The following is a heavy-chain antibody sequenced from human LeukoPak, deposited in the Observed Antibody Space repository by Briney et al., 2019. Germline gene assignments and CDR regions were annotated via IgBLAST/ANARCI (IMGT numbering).Heavy chain of an antibody. J-gene: IGHJ5*02. CDR1: GGSISSYY. Sequence: SETMSLTCTVSGGSISSYYWSWIRQPPGKGLEWIGYIYYSESTNYNPSLKSRVTISVDTSKNQFSLKLSSVTAADTAVYYCARVLQYQDNNWFDPWGQGTLVTVSS. CDR2: IYYSEST. CDR3: ARVLQYQDNNWFDP. D-gene: IGHD2-2*01. V-gene: IGHV4-59*12.